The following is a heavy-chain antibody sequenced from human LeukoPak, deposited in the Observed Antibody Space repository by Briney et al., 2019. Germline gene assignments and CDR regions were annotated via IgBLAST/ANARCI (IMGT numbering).Heavy chain of an antibody. Sequence: ASVTVSCKASVYTFTAKYLHWVRQAPGQGLEWMGWVNPNSGGRTYAQKFQGRVAMTSDTSINTAYMELETLTSDDTAVYYCAPNSGYSSGWFIGWGQGTLVSVSS. D-gene: IGHD6-19*01. J-gene: IGHJ4*02. CDR2: VNPNSGGR. V-gene: IGHV1-2*02. CDR1: VYTFTAKY. CDR3: APNSGYSSGWFIG.